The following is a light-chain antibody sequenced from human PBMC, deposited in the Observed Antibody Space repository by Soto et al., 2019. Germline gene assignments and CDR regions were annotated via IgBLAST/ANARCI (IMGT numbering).Light chain of an antibody. V-gene: IGLV2-14*01. CDR2: DVS. Sequence: QSVLTQPASVSGSPGQSITISCTGTSSDVGDYNYVSWYQQHPGKAPKLMIYDVSNRPSGVSNRFSGSKSGNTASLTISGIQAEDEADYYCSSYTSSSTPCVFGTGTKVTVL. CDR1: SSDVGDYNY. CDR3: SSYTSSSTPCV. J-gene: IGLJ1*01.